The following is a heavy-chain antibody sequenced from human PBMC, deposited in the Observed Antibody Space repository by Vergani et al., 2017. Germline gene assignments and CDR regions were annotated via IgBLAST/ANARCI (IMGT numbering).Heavy chain of an antibody. V-gene: IGHV4-38-2*01. Sequence: QVQLPESGPGLVKPSETLTLTCDVSDSSIMTNPYWGWFRQSPGKGLEWIGCIHHSGDTHYNSSLKSRVSISIVSSSKFSLSLTSVTAADTAIYYCARHRGSGGFFPSSYFYGMDVWRDETAVSDSS. CDR2: IHHSGDT. CDR3: ARHRGSGGFFPSSYFYGMDV. D-gene: IGHD3-10*01. J-gene: IGHJ6*02. CDR1: DSSIMTNPY.